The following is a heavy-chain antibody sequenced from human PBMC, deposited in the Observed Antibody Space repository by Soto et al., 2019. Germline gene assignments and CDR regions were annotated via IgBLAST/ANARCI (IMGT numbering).Heavy chain of an antibody. Sequence: GGSLRLSCAASGFDVSNTDMSWVRQAPGKGLEWVSVIYSGGYTNYADSVKGRFIVSRDSPKNTLYLQMDSLRAEDTAVYYCARGAIIVIAAPEYYFDYWGQGTLVTVSS. CDR3: ARGAIIVIAAPEYYFDY. CDR2: IYSGGYT. J-gene: IGHJ4*02. V-gene: IGHV3-66*01. CDR1: GFDVSNTD. D-gene: IGHD3-22*01.